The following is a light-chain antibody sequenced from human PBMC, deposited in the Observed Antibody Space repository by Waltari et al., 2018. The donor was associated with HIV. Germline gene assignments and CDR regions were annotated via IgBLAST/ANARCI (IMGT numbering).Light chain of an antibody. J-gene: IGLJ2*01. Sequence: QSVLTQPPSVSGTPGQRVTISCSGSSSNVGSTYVYWYQQLPGTAPTPLIYRDNHRPTGVPDRFSGSQSSTSASLAISGLRSEDEADYHCAAWDDSLSALVFGGGTKLAVL. CDR2: RDN. CDR3: AAWDDSLSALV. V-gene: IGLV1-47*01. CDR1: SSNVGSTY.